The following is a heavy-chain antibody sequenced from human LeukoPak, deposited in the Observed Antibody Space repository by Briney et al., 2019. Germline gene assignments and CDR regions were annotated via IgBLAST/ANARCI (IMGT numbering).Heavy chain of an antibody. D-gene: IGHD1-26*01. CDR3: ARALGANA. CDR2: ISSSGGGI. CDR1: GFTFSSYL. Sequence: GGSLRLSCAASGFTFSSYLFHWVRQAPGKGLEWVSYISSSGGGIYYADFVKGRFTISRDNAKNSLCLQMTTLRAKDTAVYDCARALGANAWGQGTLVTVSS. V-gene: IGHV3-48*03. J-gene: IGHJ5*02.